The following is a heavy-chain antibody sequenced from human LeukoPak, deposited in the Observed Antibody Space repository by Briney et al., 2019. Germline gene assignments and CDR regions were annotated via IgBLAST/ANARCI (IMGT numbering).Heavy chain of an antibody. Sequence: SETLSLTCTVSGGSISSYYWSWIRQPPGKGLEWIGYIHYSGSTNYNPSLKSRVTISVDTSKNQFSLKLSSVTAADTAVYYCAGIVVVPAAMLGAVDVWGKGTTVTISS. CDR3: AGIVVVPAAMLGAVDV. V-gene: IGHV4-59*08. J-gene: IGHJ6*04. D-gene: IGHD2-2*01. CDR2: IHYSGST. CDR1: GGSISSYY.